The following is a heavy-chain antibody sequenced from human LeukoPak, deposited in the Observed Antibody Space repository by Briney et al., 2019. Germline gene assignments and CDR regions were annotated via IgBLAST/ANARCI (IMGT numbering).Heavy chain of an antibody. J-gene: IGHJ4*02. CDR2: IGRTDSVI. D-gene: IGHD6-25*01. CDR3: ARDGTPHYTTGWVFFDY. CDR1: GFTFSVYE. V-gene: IGHV3-48*03. Sequence: GGSLRLSCAVSGFTFSVYEMNWVRQAPGKGLEWPAYIGRTDSVIHYADSVKGRFTISRDNAENSLYLQMKSLRAEDAAVYYCARDGTPHYTTGWVFFDYWGQGTLVTVSS.